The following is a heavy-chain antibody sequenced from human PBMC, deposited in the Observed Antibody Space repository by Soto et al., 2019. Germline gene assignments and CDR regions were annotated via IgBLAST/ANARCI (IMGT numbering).Heavy chain of an antibody. Sequence: QVQLVQSGAEVKKPGSSVKVSCKASGGTFSSYAISWVRQAPGQGLEWMGGIIPIFGTANYAQKFQGRVTITADDSTSTAYMELSSLRSEDTAVYYCARDSYDQGGREFDYWGQGTLVTVSS. CDR1: GGTFSSYA. D-gene: IGHD3-16*01. J-gene: IGHJ4*02. CDR3: ARDSYDQGGREFDY. CDR2: IIPIFGTA. V-gene: IGHV1-69*01.